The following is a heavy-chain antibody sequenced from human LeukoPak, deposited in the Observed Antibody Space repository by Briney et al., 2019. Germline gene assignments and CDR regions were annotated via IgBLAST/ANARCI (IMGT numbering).Heavy chain of an antibody. Sequence: GGSLRLSCAASGLTFRNYGMQWVRQAPGKGLEWVATIWYDGSNKYYADSVKGRFTISRDNSKNTLYLQMNSLRAEDTAVYYCAKDGVYSSGWYADLDYWGQGTLVTVSS. CDR3: AKDGVYSSGWYADLDY. V-gene: IGHV3-30*02. CDR1: GLTFRNYG. CDR2: IWYDGSNK. J-gene: IGHJ4*02. D-gene: IGHD6-19*01.